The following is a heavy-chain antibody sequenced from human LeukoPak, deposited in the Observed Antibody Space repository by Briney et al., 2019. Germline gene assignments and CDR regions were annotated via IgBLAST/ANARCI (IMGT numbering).Heavy chain of an antibody. CDR2: LYSDGNT. D-gene: IGHD1-14*01. CDR1: GFTVITND. V-gene: IGHV3-53*01. Sequence: GGSLRLSCAASGFTVITNDMTWVRQAPGKGLEWGSVLYSDGNTKYADSVQGRFTISRDNSKNTLYLEMNRLSPDDTAVHYCARGVEPLAANTLAYWGQGTLVTVSS. CDR3: ARGVEPLAANTLAY. J-gene: IGHJ4*02.